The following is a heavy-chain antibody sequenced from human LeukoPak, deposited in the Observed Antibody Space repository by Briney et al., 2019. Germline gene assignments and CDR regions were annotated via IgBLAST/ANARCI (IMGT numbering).Heavy chain of an antibody. Sequence: SQTLSLTCTVSRGSITSGDDYWSWIRQPPGKGLEWIGYIYYSGSTYYNPSLKSRVTISVDTSKNQFSLKLSSVTAADTAVYNCAREAAVAGSLGYWGQGTLVTVSS. CDR3: AREAAVAGSLGY. CDR1: RGSITSGDDY. CDR2: IYYSGST. V-gene: IGHV4-30-4*01. J-gene: IGHJ4*02. D-gene: IGHD6-19*01.